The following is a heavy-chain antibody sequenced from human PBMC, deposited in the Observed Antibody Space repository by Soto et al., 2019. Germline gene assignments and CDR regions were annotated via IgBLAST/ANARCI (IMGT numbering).Heavy chain of an antibody. V-gene: IGHV3-73*01. D-gene: IGHD4-17*01. CDR3: TGYIFGDDEVRVSFDY. CDR2: IRSKGNTYAT. Sequence: EVQVVESGGGLVQPGGSLRLSCAASLLTFSDSAMHWVRQAPWKGLECVGRIRSKGNTYATAYAASVKGRFTISRDDSKNTAYLQMESLKTEDTAVYYCTGYIFGDDEVRVSFDYWGQGTLVTVSS. CDR1: LLTFSDSA. J-gene: IGHJ4*02.